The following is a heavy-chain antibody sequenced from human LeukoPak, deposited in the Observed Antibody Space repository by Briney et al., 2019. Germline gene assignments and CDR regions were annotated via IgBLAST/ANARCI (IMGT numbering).Heavy chain of an antibody. D-gene: IGHD2-2*02. V-gene: IGHV5-51*01. J-gene: IGHJ3*02. CDR1: GYNFTTFW. CDR2: IHPGDSDT. CDR3: ARHDVCSSTRCYNTYDI. Sequence: GESLKISCKGSGYNFTTFWIGWVRQMLGKGLEWMGIIHPGDSDTRYSPSFQGQVTISADKSISTASLQWSSLKASDTAMYYCARHDVCSSTRCYNTYDIWGQGTMVTVSS.